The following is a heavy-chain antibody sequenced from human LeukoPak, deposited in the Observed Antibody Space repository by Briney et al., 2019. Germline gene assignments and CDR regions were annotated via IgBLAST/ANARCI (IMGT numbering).Heavy chain of an antibody. Sequence: GRSLRLSCAASGFTFSSYGMHWVRQAPGKGLEWVAVISYDGSNKYYADSVKGRFTISRDNSKNTLYLQMNSLRAEDTAVYYCAKDRAHYDFWSGSQGLVDYWGQGTLVTVSS. CDR3: AKDRAHYDFWSGSQGLVDY. CDR2: ISYDGSNK. V-gene: IGHV3-30*18. CDR1: GFTFSSYG. D-gene: IGHD3-3*01. J-gene: IGHJ4*02.